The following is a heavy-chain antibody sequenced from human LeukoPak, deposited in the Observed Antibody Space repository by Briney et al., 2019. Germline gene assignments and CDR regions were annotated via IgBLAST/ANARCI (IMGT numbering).Heavy chain of an antibody. D-gene: IGHD2-15*01. CDR3: AKSRTATPFDY. Sequence: PGGSLRLSCAASGFTCSSYGMHWVRQAPGKGLEWVAVIWYDGSNKYYADSVKGRFTISRDNSKNTLYLQMNSLRAEDTAVYYCAKSRTATPFDYWGQGTLVTVSS. CDR1: GFTCSSYG. V-gene: IGHV3-33*06. J-gene: IGHJ4*02. CDR2: IWYDGSNK.